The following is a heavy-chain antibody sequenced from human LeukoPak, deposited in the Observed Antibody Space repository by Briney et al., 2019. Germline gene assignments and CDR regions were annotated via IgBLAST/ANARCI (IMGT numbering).Heavy chain of an antibody. CDR2: ISSSGSTI. J-gene: IGHJ4*02. D-gene: IGHD1-26*01. V-gene: IGHV3-48*03. CDR1: GFTFSSYE. Sequence: GGSLRLSCAASGFTFSSYEMNWVRQAPGKGLEWVSYISSSGSTIYYADSVKGRFTISRDNAKNSLYLQMNSLRAEDTAVYYCARDRRRWELLLPRDYFDYWGQGTLVTVSS. CDR3: ARDRRRWELLLPRDYFDY.